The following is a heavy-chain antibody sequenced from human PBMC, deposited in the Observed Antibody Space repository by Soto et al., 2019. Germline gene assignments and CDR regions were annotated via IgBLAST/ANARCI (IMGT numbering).Heavy chain of an antibody. CDR3: AKYSSSSPARDWGGMDV. J-gene: IGHJ6*02. Sequence: EVQLLESGGGLVQPGGSLRLSCAASGFTFSSYAMSWVRQAPGKGLAWVSAISGSGGSTYYADSVKGRFTISRDNSKNSLYLQMNSLTAEDTAVYYCAKYSSSSPARDWGGMDVWGQGTTVTVSS. D-gene: IGHD6-6*01. CDR1: GFTFSSYA. V-gene: IGHV3-23*01. CDR2: ISGSGGST.